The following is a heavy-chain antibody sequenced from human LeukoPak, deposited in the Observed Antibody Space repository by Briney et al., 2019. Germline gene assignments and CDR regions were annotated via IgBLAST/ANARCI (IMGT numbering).Heavy chain of an antibody. J-gene: IGHJ4*02. CDR1: GASISSDY. CDR2: IYHSRST. CDR3: ARAGNYYDRSGYYSHFDY. D-gene: IGHD3-22*01. Sequence: SETLSLTCTVSGASISSDYWSWIRQPPGKGLEWIGYIYHSRSTNYNPSLKSRVTMSVDTSKNQFSLKLSSVTAADTAVYYCARAGNYYDRSGYYSHFDYWGQGTLVTVSS. V-gene: IGHV4-59*13.